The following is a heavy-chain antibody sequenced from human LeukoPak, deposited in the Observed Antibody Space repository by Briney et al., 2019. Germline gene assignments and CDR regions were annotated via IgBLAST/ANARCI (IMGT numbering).Heavy chain of an antibody. J-gene: IGHJ6*02. CDR1: GGSISSGGYY. CDR2: IYYSGST. Sequence: PSETLSLTCTVSGGSISSGGYYWSWIRQHPGKGLEWIGYIYYSGSTYYNPSLKSRVTISVDTSKNQFSLKLSSVTAADTAVYYCARERRYCSSTSCYRGDYYYGMDVWGQGTTVTVSS. V-gene: IGHV4-31*03. D-gene: IGHD2-2*01. CDR3: ARERRYCSSTSCYRGDYYYGMDV.